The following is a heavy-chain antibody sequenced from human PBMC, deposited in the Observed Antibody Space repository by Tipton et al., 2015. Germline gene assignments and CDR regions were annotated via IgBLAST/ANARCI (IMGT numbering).Heavy chain of an antibody. V-gene: IGHV3-48*01. D-gene: IGHD2-2*01. Sequence: SLRLSCTASGFTFSPYSMNWVRQAPGKGLEWVSYISGSSSTIHYADSVKGRFTISRDNANNSLFLQMNSLRGDDTAVYYCARDCNITSCYQRYAMDVWGQGTTVTVSS. J-gene: IGHJ6*02. CDR2: ISGSSSTI. CDR1: GFTFSPYS. CDR3: ARDCNITSCYQRYAMDV.